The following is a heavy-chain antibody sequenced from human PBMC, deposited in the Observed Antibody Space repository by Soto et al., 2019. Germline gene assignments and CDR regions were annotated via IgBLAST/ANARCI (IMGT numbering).Heavy chain of an antibody. D-gene: IGHD3-10*01. CDR3: ARRVGFDY. V-gene: IGHV3-30-3*01. J-gene: IGHJ4*02. CDR2: ITYDGSNK. Sequence: LRLSCAASGFTFSSYAMHWVRQAPGKGLEWVAVITYDGSNKYYVDSVKGRFTISRDNSKNTLYLQMNSLRAEDTAVYYCARRVGFDYWGQGTLVTVSS. CDR1: GFTFSSYA.